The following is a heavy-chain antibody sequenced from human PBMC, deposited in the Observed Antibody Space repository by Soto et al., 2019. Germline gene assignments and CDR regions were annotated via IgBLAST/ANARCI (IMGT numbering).Heavy chain of an antibody. D-gene: IGHD1-7*01. V-gene: IGHV4-4*02. CDR1: CGSISSSNW. J-gene: IGHJ6*02. CDR2: IYHSGST. Sequence: PSETLSLTCAVSCGSISSSNWWSWVRQPPGKGLEWIGEIYHSGSTNYNPSLKSRVTISVDKSKNQFSLKLSSVTAADTAVYYCARDRTGTTGYYYGMDVWGQGTTVTVSS. CDR3: ARDRTGTTGYYYGMDV.